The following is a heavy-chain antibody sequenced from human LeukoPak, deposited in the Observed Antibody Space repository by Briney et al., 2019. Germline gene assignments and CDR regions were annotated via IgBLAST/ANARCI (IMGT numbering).Heavy chain of an antibody. Sequence: SQTLSLTCAISGDSVSSNSVTWNWIRQSPSRGLEWLGRTYYRSTWYNDYAVSVRGRITDNPDTSKNQFSLHLNSVTPDDTAVYYCARDQGPYWPYFQHWGQGTLVTVSS. CDR3: ARDQGPYWPYFQH. CDR2: TYYRSTWYN. CDR1: GDSVSSNSVT. J-gene: IGHJ1*01. D-gene: IGHD2-21*01. V-gene: IGHV6-1*01.